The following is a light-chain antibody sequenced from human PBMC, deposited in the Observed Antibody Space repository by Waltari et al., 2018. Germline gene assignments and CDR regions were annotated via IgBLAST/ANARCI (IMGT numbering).Light chain of an antibody. CDR3: ASYGDSDTWV. Sequence: QSALTQPASVSGSPGPSIAISCTGNRRDVGNYNLVSWYQQYPGKAPKLLIYEVNRWPSGASNRFSGSKSGNTASLTISGLQAEDEAYYYCASYGDSDTWVFGGGTKLNVL. CDR1: RRDVGNYNL. CDR2: EVN. V-gene: IGLV2-23*02. J-gene: IGLJ3*02.